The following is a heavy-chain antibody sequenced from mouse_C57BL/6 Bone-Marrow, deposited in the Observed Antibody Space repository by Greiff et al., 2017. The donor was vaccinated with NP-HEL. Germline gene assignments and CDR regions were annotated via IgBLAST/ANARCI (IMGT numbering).Heavy chain of an antibody. CDR2: ISRGGDYI. CDR1: GFTFSSYA. J-gene: IGHJ4*01. V-gene: IGHV5-9-1*02. CDR3: TRGWGYYAMDY. D-gene: IGHD3-3*01. Sequence: EVMLVESGEGLVKPGGSLKLSCAASGFTFSSYAMSWVRQTPEKRLEWVAYISRGGDYIYYADTVKGRFTISRDNARNTLYLQMSSLKSEDTAMYYCTRGWGYYAMDYWGQGTSVTVSS.